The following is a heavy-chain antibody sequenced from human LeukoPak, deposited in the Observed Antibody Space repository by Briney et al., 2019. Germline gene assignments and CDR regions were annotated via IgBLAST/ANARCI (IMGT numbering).Heavy chain of an antibody. Sequence: PGGSLRLSCAASGFTFSSYSMNWVRQAPGKGLEWVSTISGGGDATYYADSVKGRFTISRDNFKNTLSLQMNSLRAEDTAMYYCAKDDDWGRYKHWGQGTLVTVSS. CDR1: GFTFSSYS. CDR3: AKDDDWGRYKH. D-gene: IGHD3-9*01. J-gene: IGHJ1*01. CDR2: ISGGGDAT. V-gene: IGHV3-23*01.